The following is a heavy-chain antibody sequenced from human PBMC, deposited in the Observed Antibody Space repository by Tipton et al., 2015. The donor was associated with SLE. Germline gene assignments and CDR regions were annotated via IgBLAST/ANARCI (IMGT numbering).Heavy chain of an antibody. CDR1: GFTFSSYG. CDR2: IRYDGSNK. D-gene: IGHD4-17*01. Sequence: SLRLSCAASGFTFSSYGMHWVRQAPGKGLEWVAFIRYDGSNKYYADSVKGRFTISRDNSKNTLYLQMNSLRAEDTALYYCAKDRGYGDRVVYFDYWGQGTLVTVSS. CDR3: AKDRGYGDRVVYFDY. J-gene: IGHJ4*02. V-gene: IGHV3-30*02.